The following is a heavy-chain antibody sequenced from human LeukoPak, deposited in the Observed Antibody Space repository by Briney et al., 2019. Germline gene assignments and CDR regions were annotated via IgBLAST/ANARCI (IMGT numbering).Heavy chain of an antibody. CDR1: GFTFSSYG. V-gene: IGHV3-30*18. J-gene: IGHJ4*02. Sequence: GGSLRLSCAASGFTFSSYGMHWVRQAPGKGLEWVAVISYDGSNKYYADSVKGRFTISRDNSKNTPYLQMNSLRAEDTAVYYCAKDGSTVAGPSDFDYWGQGTLVTVSS. D-gene: IGHD6-19*01. CDR3: AKDGSTVAGPSDFDY. CDR2: ISYDGSNK.